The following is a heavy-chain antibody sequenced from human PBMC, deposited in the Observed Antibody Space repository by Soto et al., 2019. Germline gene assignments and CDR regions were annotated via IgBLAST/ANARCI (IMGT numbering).Heavy chain of an antibody. D-gene: IGHD6-13*01. CDR2: IYYSGST. CDR1: GGSISSGSYY. Sequence: QVQLQESGPGLVKPSQTLSLTCTVSGGSISSGSYYWSWIRHHPGKGLGWIGYIYYSGSTYSNPFLKIGVTISVDTSKNQFSLKLSSVTAADPAVYYCARGGSSSPYFDDWGEGTLVTVSS. J-gene: IGHJ4*02. V-gene: IGHV4-31*03. CDR3: ARGGSSSPYFDD.